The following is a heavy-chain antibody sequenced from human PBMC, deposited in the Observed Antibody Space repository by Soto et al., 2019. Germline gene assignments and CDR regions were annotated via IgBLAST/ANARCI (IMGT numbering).Heavy chain of an antibody. Sequence: GGSLRLSCAASGFTFSSYGMHWVRQAPGKGLEWVAVISYDGSNKYYADSVKGRFTISRDNPKNTLYLQMNSLRAEDTAVYYCAKDRLGIAYYYGMDVWGQGTTVTVSS. CDR2: ISYDGSNK. CDR3: AKDRLGIAYYYGMDV. V-gene: IGHV3-30*18. CDR1: GFTFSSYG. D-gene: IGHD2-21*01. J-gene: IGHJ6*02.